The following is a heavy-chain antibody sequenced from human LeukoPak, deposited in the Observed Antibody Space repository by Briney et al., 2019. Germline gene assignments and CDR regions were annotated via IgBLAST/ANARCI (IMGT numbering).Heavy chain of an antibody. CDR1: GFTFTSYS. D-gene: IGHD3-16*01. J-gene: IGHJ4*02. CDR2: ISGSGDST. V-gene: IGHV3-23*01. Sequence: PGESLRLSCTASGFTFTSYSMHWVRQAPGKGLEWVSAISGSGDSTYYADSVKGRFTISRDNSKNTLYLQMNSLRAEDTAVYYCAKGRFNYYFDYWGQGTLVTVSS. CDR3: AKGRFNYYFDY.